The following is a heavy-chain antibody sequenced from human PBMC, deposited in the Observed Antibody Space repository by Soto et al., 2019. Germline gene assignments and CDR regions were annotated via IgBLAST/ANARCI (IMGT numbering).Heavy chain of an antibody. V-gene: IGHV1-3*01. CDR3: ARAGSIAAAGTSDFDY. D-gene: IGHD6-13*01. CDR2: INAGNGNT. Sequence: ASVKVSCKASGYTFTSYAMHWVRQAPGQRLEWMGWINAGNGNTKYSQKFQGRVTMTRDTSTSTVYMELSSLRSEDTAVYYCARAGSIAAAGTSDFDYWGQGTLVTVSS. CDR1: GYTFTSYA. J-gene: IGHJ4*02.